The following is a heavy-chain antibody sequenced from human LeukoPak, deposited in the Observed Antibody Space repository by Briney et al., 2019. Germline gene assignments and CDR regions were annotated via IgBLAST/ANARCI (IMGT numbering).Heavy chain of an antibody. J-gene: IGHJ4*02. CDR3: ARWGQYFDY. Sequence: GASLKISCKASGSSFTNYWIAWVRQLPGKGLESMGIIYPGDSDTRYSPSCQGQVTISADKSITTAYLQWSSLKASDTAIYYCARWGQYFDYWGQGTLVTVSS. CDR1: GSSFTNYW. D-gene: IGHD3-16*01. V-gene: IGHV5-51*01. CDR2: IYPGDSDT.